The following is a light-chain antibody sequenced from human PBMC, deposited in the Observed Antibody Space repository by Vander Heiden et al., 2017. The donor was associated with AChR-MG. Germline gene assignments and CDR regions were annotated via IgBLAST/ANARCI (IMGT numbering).Light chain of an antibody. CDR2: WAS. V-gene: IGKV4-1*01. Sequence: DIVMTQSPDSLAVSLGERATINCKSSQSVLYSSNNKNYLAWYQQKPGQPPKLLIYWASTRESGVPDRFSGSGSGTDFTLTISSLQAEDVAVYYCQQDYSTRLTFGGRTKVEIK. CDR3: QQDYSTRLT. J-gene: IGKJ4*01. CDR1: QSVLYSSNNKNY.